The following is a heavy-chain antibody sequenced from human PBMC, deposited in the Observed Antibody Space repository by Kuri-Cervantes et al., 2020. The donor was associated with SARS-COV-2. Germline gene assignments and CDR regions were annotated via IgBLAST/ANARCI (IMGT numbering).Heavy chain of an antibody. CDR3: ARGRIRPFDY. V-gene: IGHV4-34*01. CDR2: INHSGST. J-gene: IGHJ4*02. CDR1: GGSFSGYY. Sequence: SETLSLTCAVYGGSFSGYYWSWIRQPPGKGLVWIGEINHSGSTNYNPSLKSRVTISVDTSKNQFSLKLSSVTAADTAVYYCARGRIRPFDYWGQGTLVTVSS.